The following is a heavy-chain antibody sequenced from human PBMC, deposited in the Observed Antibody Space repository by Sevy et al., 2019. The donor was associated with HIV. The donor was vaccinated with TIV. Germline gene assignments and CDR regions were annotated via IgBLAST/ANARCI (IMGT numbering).Heavy chain of an antibody. CDR1: GFTFSTYS. D-gene: IGHD5-18*01. Sequence: GGSLRLSCAASGFTFSTYSMNWVRQAPGKELEWVSSMSRSSSYIYYADSLKGRFTISRDSAKNSLYLQMNSLRAEDTAVYYCASGRDGYNFTYWGQGTLVTVSS. CDR3: ASGRDGYNFTY. V-gene: IGHV3-21*01. CDR2: MSRSSSYI. J-gene: IGHJ4*02.